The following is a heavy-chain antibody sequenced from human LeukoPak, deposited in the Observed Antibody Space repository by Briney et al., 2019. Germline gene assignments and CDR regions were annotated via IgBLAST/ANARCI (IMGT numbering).Heavy chain of an antibody. CDR1: GFTFSSYA. Sequence: GGSLRLSCAASGFTFSSYAMHWVRHAPGKGLEWVAVISYDGSNKYYADSVKGRFTISRDNAKNSLYLQMSSLRAEDTAVYYCARDLGPSYSEYDWRGIFDYWGQGTLVTFSS. CDR3: ARDLGPSYSEYDWRGIFDY. J-gene: IGHJ4*02. CDR2: ISYDGSNK. V-gene: IGHV3-30*04. D-gene: IGHD5-12*01.